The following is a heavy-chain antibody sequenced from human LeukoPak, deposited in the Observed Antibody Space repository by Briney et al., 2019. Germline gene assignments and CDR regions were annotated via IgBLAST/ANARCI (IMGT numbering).Heavy chain of an antibody. Sequence: TLSLTCTVSGGSISVGTYYWSWIRQPPGEGLEWMGYIYYSGSTYYHPSLKSRVSISVDTSKNQFSLKLSSVTAADTAVYYCARDRDCYNLDAFDIWGQGTMVTVSS. CDR2: IYYSGST. D-gene: IGHD5-24*01. J-gene: IGHJ3*02. CDR1: GGSISVGTYY. CDR3: ARDRDCYNLDAFDI. V-gene: IGHV4-30-4*08.